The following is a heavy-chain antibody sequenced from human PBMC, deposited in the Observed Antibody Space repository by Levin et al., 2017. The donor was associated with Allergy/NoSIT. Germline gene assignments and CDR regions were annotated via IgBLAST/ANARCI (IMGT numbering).Heavy chain of an antibody. Sequence: GESLKISCKASGYTFTGYYIHWVRQAPGQGLEWMGWINPNTGATNYAQKFQGRVTMTRDTSIITAYMELSRLRSDDTAVYYCAREARDGSGSVKYCFDYWGQGTLVTVSS. J-gene: IGHJ4*02. V-gene: IGHV1-2*02. CDR3: AREARDGSGSVKYCFDY. CDR2: INPNTGAT. D-gene: IGHD3-10*01. CDR1: GYTFTGYY.